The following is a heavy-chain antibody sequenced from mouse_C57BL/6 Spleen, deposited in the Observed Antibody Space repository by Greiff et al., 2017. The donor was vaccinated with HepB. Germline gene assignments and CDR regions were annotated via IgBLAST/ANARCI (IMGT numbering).Heavy chain of an antibody. CDR1: GYTFTSYW. J-gene: IGHJ2*01. CDR3: ARGQSLYFDY. Sequence: QVQLQQPGAELVMPGASVKLSCKASGYTFTSYWMHWVKQRPGQGLEWIGKIDPSDSYTNYTQKFKGKSTLTVDKSSSTAYMQLSSLTSEDSAVYYCARGQSLYFDYWGQGTTLTVSS. V-gene: IGHV1-69*01. D-gene: IGHD3-3*01. CDR2: IDPSDSYT.